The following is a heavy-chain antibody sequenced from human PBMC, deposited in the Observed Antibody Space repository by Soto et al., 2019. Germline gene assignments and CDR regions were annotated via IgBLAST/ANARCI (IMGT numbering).Heavy chain of an antibody. V-gene: IGHV1-69*01. Sequence: QVQLVQSGAEVKKPGSSVKVSCKASGGTFSSYAISWVRQAPGQGLEWMGGIIPIFGTANYAQKFQGRVTITADESTSTAYMELSSLRSEDPAVYYCASWGYCSSTSCPQNDAFDIWGQGTMVTVSS. D-gene: IGHD2-2*01. CDR2: IIPIFGTA. CDR3: ASWGYCSSTSCPQNDAFDI. CDR1: GGTFSSYA. J-gene: IGHJ3*02.